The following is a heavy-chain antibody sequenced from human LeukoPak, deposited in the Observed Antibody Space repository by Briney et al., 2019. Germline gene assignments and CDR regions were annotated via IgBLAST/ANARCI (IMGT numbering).Heavy chain of an antibody. Sequence: ASVKVSCKASGYTFTGYYMHWVRQAPGQGLEWKGWINPNSDGTNYAQKFQGRVTMTRDTSISTAYMELSRLRSDDTAVYYCARDPGDDIVVVPAAIGIDYWGQGTLVTVSS. CDR3: ARDPGDDIVVVPAAIGIDY. V-gene: IGHV1-2*02. CDR1: GYTFTGYY. CDR2: INPNSDGT. J-gene: IGHJ4*02. D-gene: IGHD2-2*02.